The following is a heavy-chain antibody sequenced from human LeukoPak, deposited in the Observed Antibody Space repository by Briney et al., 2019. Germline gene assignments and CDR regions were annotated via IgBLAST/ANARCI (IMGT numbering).Heavy chain of an antibody. J-gene: IGHJ4*02. D-gene: IGHD1-14*01. Sequence: GGSLRLSCAASGFTLSSYSMSWVRQAPEMGLEWVSVLYSGGTTYYADSVKGRFTISRDNSKNTLYLQMDSLRAEDTAVYYCAREPGTDYRKYYFDYWGQGTLVTVSP. CDR2: LYSGGTT. CDR3: AREPGTDYRKYYFDY. CDR1: GFTLSSYS. V-gene: IGHV3-53*01.